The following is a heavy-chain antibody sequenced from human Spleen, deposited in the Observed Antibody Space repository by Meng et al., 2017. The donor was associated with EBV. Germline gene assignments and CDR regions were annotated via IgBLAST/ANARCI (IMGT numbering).Heavy chain of an antibody. CDR1: GNTLTSYY. Sequence: GQLVQSGADMKNTGASVNVSCNASGNTLTSYYVHWVRQAPGQGLEWVGIINPSDGSTSYAQKFQGRVTMTRDTSTSTVYMELSSLRSEDTAIYYCSTSQFDYWGQGTLVTVSS. V-gene: IGHV1-46*01. CDR2: INPSDGST. J-gene: IGHJ4*02. D-gene: IGHD2/OR15-2a*01. CDR3: STSQFDY.